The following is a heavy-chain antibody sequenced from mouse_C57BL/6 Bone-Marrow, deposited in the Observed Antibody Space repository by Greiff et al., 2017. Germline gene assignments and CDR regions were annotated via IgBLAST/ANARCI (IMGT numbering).Heavy chain of an antibody. CDR1: GFSLSTSGMG. V-gene: IGHV8-12*01. Sequence: QVTLKESGPGILQSSQTLSLTCSFSGFSLSTSGMGVSWIRQPSGQGLEWLAHIYWDDDKRYNPSLKSRHTISKDTSRNQVFLKITSVDTADTAADYCARRGDYGSSHWYFDVWGTGTTVTVSS. CDR2: IYWDDDK. J-gene: IGHJ1*03. CDR3: ARRGDYGSSHWYFDV. D-gene: IGHD1-1*01.